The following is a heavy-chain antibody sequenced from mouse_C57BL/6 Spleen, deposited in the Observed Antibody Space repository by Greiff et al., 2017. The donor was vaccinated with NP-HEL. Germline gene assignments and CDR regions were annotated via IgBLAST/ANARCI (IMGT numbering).Heavy chain of an antibody. D-gene: IGHD1-1*01. CDR2: IDPEDGET. CDR1: GFNIKDYY. J-gene: IGHJ2*01. CDR3: ARSVITTVVAGDY. V-gene: IGHV14-2*01. Sequence: VHVKQSGAELVKPGASVKLSCTASGFNIKDYYMHWVKQRTEQGLEWIGRIDPEDGETKYAPKFQGKATITADTSSNTAYLQLSSLTSEDTAVYYCARSVITTVVAGDYWGQGTTLTVSS.